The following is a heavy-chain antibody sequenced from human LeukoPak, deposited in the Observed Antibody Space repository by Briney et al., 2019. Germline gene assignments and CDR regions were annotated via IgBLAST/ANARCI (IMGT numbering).Heavy chain of an antibody. J-gene: IGHJ4*02. Sequence: SETLSLTCAVYGGSFSGDYWSCIRQPPGKGLEWIGEINHSGSTNYNPSLKSRVTISVDTSKNQFSLKLSSVTAADTAVYYCARGVPSDYWGQGTLVTVSS. CDR2: INHSGST. CDR3: ARGVPSDY. CDR1: GGSFSGDY. V-gene: IGHV4-34*01. D-gene: IGHD6-6*01.